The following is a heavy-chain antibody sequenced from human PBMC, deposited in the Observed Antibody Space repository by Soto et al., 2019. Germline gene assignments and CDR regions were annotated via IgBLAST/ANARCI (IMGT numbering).Heavy chain of an antibody. CDR2: INEDGSER. V-gene: IGHV3-7*04. CDR3: TRATAFDY. Sequence: GGSLRLSCAASGFTFSTYWMSWVRQTPGKGLEWVANINEDGSERYYVDSVKGRFTISRDNAKNSLYLQMNSLRGEDTAVYYCTRATAFDYWGQGTLVTVSS. J-gene: IGHJ4*02. CDR1: GFTFSTYW.